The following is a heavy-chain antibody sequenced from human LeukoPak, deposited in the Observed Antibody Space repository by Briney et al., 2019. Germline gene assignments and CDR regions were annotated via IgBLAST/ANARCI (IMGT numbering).Heavy chain of an antibody. D-gene: IGHD2-21*02. J-gene: IGHJ3*02. V-gene: IGHV1-18*01. CDR3: ARDHLVGTITGNDAFDI. CDR2: ISAYNGST. CDR1: GYTFTSYG. Sequence: GASVKVSCKASGYTFTSYGISWVRQAPGQGLEWMGWISAYNGSTNYAQKLQGRVTMTTDTSTSTAYMELRSLRSDDTAVYYCARDHLVGTITGNDAFDIWGQGTMVTVSS.